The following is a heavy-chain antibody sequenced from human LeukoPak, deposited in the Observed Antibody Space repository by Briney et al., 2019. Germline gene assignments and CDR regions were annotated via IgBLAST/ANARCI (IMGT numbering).Heavy chain of an antibody. CDR1: GFNFDGYG. D-gene: IGHD1-26*01. J-gene: IGHJ4*02. CDR2: ISWNGGST. V-gene: IGHV3-20*04. Sequence: PGGSLTLSCAASGFNFDGYGMTWVRQAPGEGLEWVSGISWNGGSTGYVDSVKGRFTISRDNANNSLYLQMNSLRGEDTALYYCARGSGSYSTYFDFWGQGTLVSVSS. CDR3: ARGSGSYSTYFDF.